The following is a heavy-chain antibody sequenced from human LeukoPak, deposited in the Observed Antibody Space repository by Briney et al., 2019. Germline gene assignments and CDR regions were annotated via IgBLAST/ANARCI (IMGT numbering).Heavy chain of an antibody. CDR3: AREAAAPRNYYYYYMDV. CDR1: GGTFSSYA. Sequence: ASVKVSCKASGGTFSSYAISWVRQAPGQGLEWMGGIIPIFGTANYAQKFQGRVTITTDESTSTAYMELSSLRSKDTAVYYCAREAAAPRNYYYYYMDVWGKGTTVTVSS. D-gene: IGHD6-13*01. J-gene: IGHJ6*03. V-gene: IGHV1-69*05. CDR2: IIPIFGTA.